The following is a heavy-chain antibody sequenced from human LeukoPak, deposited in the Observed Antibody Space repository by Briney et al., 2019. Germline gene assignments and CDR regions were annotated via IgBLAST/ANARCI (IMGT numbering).Heavy chain of an antibody. CDR3: DLHCSSSSCYLYGMDV. V-gene: IGHV3-48*04. J-gene: IGHJ6*02. Sequence: GGSLRLSCAASGFTFSSYSMNWVRQAPGKGLEWVSYISSSSSTIYYADSVKGRFTISRDNAKNSLCLQMNSLRAEDTAVYYCDLHCSSSSCYLYGMDVWGQGTTVTVSS. CDR2: ISSSSSTI. CDR1: GFTFSSYS. D-gene: IGHD2-2*01.